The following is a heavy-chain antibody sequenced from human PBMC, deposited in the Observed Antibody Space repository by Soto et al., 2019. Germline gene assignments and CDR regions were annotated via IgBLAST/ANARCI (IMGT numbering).Heavy chain of an antibody. V-gene: IGHV4-39*01. CDR1: GGSISSRSYF. Sequence: SETLSLTCSVSGGSISSRSYFWGWIRQTPGKGLEWIGNIYYSGNTYYSPSLRSRVTISVDSSQSQFSLKLQSVTAADTAVYFCARFRDFSYWFDPWGQGTQVTVSS. CDR3: ARFRDFSYWFDP. J-gene: IGHJ5*02. CDR2: IYYSGNT. D-gene: IGHD3-3*01.